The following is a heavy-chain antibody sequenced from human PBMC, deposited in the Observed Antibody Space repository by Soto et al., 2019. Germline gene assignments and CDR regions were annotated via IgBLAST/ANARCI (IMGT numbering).Heavy chain of an antibody. CDR1: GFTFSTYF. Sequence: EVQLVESGGGLVQPGGSLRLSCAASGFTFSTYFMTWVRQAPGKGLEWVATIKPDGSERWYVDSVKGRFTISRDNAKNSLYLEMNSLRAEDTAVYFCASDLNWPNFWGQGRLVAVSS. D-gene: IGHD1-20*01. CDR3: ASDLNWPNF. J-gene: IGHJ4*02. CDR2: IKPDGSER. V-gene: IGHV3-7*01.